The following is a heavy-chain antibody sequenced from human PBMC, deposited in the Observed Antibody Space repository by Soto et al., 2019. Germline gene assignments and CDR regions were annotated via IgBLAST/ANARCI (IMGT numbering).Heavy chain of an antibody. D-gene: IGHD6-13*01. V-gene: IGHV4-59*01. CDR2: IYYSGST. Sequence: SVTLSLTCTVSGGYISSYYWSWIRQPPGKGLEWIGYIYYSGSTNYNPSLKSRVTISVDTSKNQFSLKLSSVTAADTAVYYCARDSSQQLETGYYYYYGMDVWGQGTTVTVSS. CDR3: ARDSSQQLETGYYYYYGMDV. CDR1: GGYISSYY. J-gene: IGHJ6*02.